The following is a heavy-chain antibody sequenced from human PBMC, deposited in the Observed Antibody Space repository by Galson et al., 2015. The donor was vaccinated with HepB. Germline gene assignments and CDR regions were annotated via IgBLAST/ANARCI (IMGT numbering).Heavy chain of an antibody. CDR3: AKAGCSGAGCYLKYSWIDS. CDR1: GFTFSAYD. D-gene: IGHD2-2*01. Sequence: SLRLSCAASGFTFSAYDMYWVRQAPGKGLEWVSSITTSSSYINYADSMRGRFTISRDNAKNSLFLQMDILRAEDTAVYYCAKAGCSGAGCYLKYSWIDSWGQATLVTVSS. J-gene: IGHJ5*01. V-gene: IGHV3-21*06. CDR2: ITTSSSYI.